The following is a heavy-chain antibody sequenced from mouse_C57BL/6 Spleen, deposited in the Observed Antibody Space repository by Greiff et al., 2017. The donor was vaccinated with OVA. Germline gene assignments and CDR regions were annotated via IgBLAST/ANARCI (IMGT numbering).Heavy chain of an antibody. CDR1: GFSLTSYG. J-gene: IGHJ1*03. D-gene: IGHD1-1*01. V-gene: IGHV2-3*01. Sequence: QVQLKESGPGLVAPSQCLSITCTASGFSLTSYGVSWVRQPPGKGLEWLGVIWGDGSTNYHSALISRLSISKDNSKSQGFLKLNNLQTDDTATYYCAIIATVEPTFDVWGTGTTVTVSS. CDR3: AIIATVEPTFDV. CDR2: IWGDGST.